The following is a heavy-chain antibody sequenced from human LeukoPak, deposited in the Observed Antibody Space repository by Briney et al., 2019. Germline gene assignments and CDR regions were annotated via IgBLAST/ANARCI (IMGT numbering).Heavy chain of an antibody. J-gene: IGHJ4*02. D-gene: IGHD2-15*01. CDR3: ARDYCSGGSCYLYFDY. CDR2: ISAYNGNT. CDR1: GYTFTSYG. V-gene: IGHV1-18*01. Sequence: ASVKVSCKASGYTFTSYGINWVRQAPGQGLEWMGCISAYNGNTNYAQKLQGRVTMTTDTSTSTAYMQLRSLRSDDTAVYYCARDYCSGGSCYLYFDYWGQGTLVTVSS.